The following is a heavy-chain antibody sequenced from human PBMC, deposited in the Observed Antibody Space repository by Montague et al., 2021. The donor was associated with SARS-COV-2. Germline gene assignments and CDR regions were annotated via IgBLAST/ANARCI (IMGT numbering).Heavy chain of an antibody. CDR2: ISGNGDPDTT. CDR3: AKLSGGSYLHYFEY. J-gene: IGHJ4*02. CDR1: GFTFRNYA. V-gene: IGHV3-23*01. D-gene: IGHD1-26*01. Sequence: SLRLSCATSGFTFRNYAMTWVRQAPGKGLEWVSTISGNGDPDTTYYADSVKGRFTISRDISKNTLYLQMNSLRAEDTAVYYCAKLSGGSYLHYFEYWGQGTLVTDSS.